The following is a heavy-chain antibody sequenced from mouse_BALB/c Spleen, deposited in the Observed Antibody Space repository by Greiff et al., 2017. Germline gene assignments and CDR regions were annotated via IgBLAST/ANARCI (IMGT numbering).Heavy chain of an antibody. CDR3: ARKVFDY. CDR2: ISNGGGST. CDR1: GFTFSSYT. V-gene: IGHV5-12-2*01. J-gene: IGHJ2*01. Sequence: EVKLMESGGGLVQPGGSLKLSCAASGFTFSSYTMSWVRQTPEKRLEWVAYISNGGGSTYYPDTVKGRFTISRDNAKNTLYLQMSSLKSEDTAMYYCARKVFDYWGQGTTLTVSS.